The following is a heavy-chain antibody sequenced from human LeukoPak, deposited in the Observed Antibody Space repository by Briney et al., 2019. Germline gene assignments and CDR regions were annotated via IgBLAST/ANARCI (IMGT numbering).Heavy chain of an antibody. CDR2: IKQDGSEK. CDR1: GGSISSYY. J-gene: IGHJ4*02. V-gene: IGHV3-7*01. CDR3: ARARDFGRPFFDY. D-gene: IGHD3-9*01. Sequence: RPSETLSLTCTVSGGSISSYYWSWVRQAPGKGLEWVANIKQDGSEKYYVDSVKGRFTISRDNAKNSLYLQMNSLRAEDTAVYYCARARDFGRPFFDYWGQGTLVTVSS.